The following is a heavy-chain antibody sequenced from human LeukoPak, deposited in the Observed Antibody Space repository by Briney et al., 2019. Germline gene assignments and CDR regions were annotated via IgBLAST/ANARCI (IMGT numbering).Heavy chain of an antibody. CDR2: INPNSGGT. CDR3: ARAGHIVVVPAAYDAFDI. Sequence: ASVKVSCKASGYTFTGYYMHWVRQAPGQGLEWMGWINPNSGGTNYAQKFQDRVTMTRDTSISTAYMELSRLRSDDTAVYYCARAGHIVVVPAAYDAFDIWGQGTMVTVSS. J-gene: IGHJ3*02. D-gene: IGHD2-2*01. V-gene: IGHV1-2*02. CDR1: GYTFTGYY.